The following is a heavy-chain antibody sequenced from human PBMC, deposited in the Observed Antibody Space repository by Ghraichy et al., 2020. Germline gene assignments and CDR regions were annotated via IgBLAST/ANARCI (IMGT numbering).Heavy chain of an antibody. D-gene: IGHD3-22*01. CDR3: AKDILGLYYYDSSGYYEWYFDL. CDR2: ISGSGGST. CDR1: GFTFSSYA. V-gene: IGHV3-23*01. Sequence: GGSLRLSCAASGFTFSSYAMSWVRQAPGKGLEWVSAISGSGGSTYYADSVKGRFTISRDNSKNTLYLQMNSLRAEDTAVYYCAKDILGLYYYDSSGYYEWYFDLWGRGTLVTVSS. J-gene: IGHJ2*01.